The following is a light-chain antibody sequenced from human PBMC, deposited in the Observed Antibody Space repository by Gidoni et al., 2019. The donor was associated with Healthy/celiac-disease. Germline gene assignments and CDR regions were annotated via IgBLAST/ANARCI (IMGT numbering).Light chain of an antibody. CDR3: QQSYSTPWT. CDR2: AAS. V-gene: IGKV1-39*01. Sequence: DIQMTQSPSSLSASVGDRVTIPCRASQSISSYLNWYQQKPGKAPKLLIYAASSLQSGVPSRFSGSGSGTDFTLTISSLQPEDFATYYCQQSYSTPWTFDQXTKVEIK. J-gene: IGKJ1*01. CDR1: QSISSY.